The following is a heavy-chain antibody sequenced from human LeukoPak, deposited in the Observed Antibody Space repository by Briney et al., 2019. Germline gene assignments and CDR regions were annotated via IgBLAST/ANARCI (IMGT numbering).Heavy chain of an antibody. CDR3: AKSDRVTGTPWVDY. V-gene: IGHV3-23*01. CDR1: GFTFINYA. J-gene: IGHJ4*02. Sequence: GGSLRLSCAASGFTFINYAMMGVRQAPGKGLEGVSGNSGGGGYTYYADSVKGRFTISTDNSKNTLYLQMNSLRAEDTAVYYCAKSDRVTGTPWVDYWGQGTLVTVSS. D-gene: IGHD2-21*02. CDR2: NSGGGGYT.